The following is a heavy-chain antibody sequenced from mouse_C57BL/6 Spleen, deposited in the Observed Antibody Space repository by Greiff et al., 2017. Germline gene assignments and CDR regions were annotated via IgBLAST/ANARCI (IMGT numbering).Heavy chain of an antibody. J-gene: IGHJ4*01. CDR1: GYTFTNYW. CDR3: ARREGYYGSSYDYYAMDY. D-gene: IGHD1-1*01. Sequence: QVHVKQSGAELVRPGTSVKMSCKASGYTFTNYWIGWAKQRPGHGLEWIGDIYPGGGYTNYNEKFKGKATLTADKSSSTAYMQFSSLTSEDSAIYYCARREGYYGSSYDYYAMDYWGQGTSVTVSS. V-gene: IGHV1-63*01. CDR2: IYPGGGYT.